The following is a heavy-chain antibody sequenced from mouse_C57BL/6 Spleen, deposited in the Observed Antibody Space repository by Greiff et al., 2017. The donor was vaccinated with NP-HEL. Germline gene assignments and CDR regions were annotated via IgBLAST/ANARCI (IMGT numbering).Heavy chain of an antibody. V-gene: IGHV5-9-1*02. CDR1: GFTFSSYA. Sequence: EVQLVESGEGLFHPGVAGILSWAASGFTFSSYAMSWVRQTPEKRLEWVAYISRGGDYIYYADTVKGRFTISRDNARNTLYLQMSSLKSEDTAMYYCTRGPSYWYFDVWGTGTTVTVSS. CDR2: ISRGGDYI. J-gene: IGHJ1*03. CDR3: TRGPSYWYFDV.